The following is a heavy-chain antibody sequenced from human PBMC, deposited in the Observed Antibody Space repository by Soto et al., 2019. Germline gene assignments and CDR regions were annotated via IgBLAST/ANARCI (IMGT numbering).Heavy chain of an antibody. Sequence: SVKVSCKASGGTFSSYAISWVRQAPGQGLEWMGGIIPIFGTANYAQKFQGRVTITADESTSTAYMELSSLRSEDTAVYYCARDAGSSWPQPYYYYYGMDVWGQGTTVTVSS. CDR3: ARDAGSSWPQPYYYYYGMDV. CDR1: GGTFSSYA. D-gene: IGHD6-13*01. V-gene: IGHV1-69*13. CDR2: IIPIFGTA. J-gene: IGHJ6*02.